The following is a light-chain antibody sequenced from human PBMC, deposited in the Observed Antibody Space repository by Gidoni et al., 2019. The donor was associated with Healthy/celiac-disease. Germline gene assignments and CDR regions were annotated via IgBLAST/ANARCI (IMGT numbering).Light chain of an antibody. V-gene: IGKV3-15*01. J-gene: IGKJ5*01. CDR3: QQYNNWRT. Sequence: EIVMTQSPATLSVSPGERATLSCRASQRVSSNLAWYQQKPGQAPRLLTYGASTRATGIPARFSGSGSGTEFTLTISSLQSEDFAVYYCQQYNNWRTFGQGTRLEIK. CDR2: GAS. CDR1: QRVSSN.